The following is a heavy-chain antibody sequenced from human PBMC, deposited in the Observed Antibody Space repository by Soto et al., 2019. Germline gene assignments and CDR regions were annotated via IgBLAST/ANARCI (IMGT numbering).Heavy chain of an antibody. D-gene: IGHD6-13*01. V-gene: IGHV4-31*03. CDR2: INYRGST. Sequence: QVQLQESGPGLVKPSQTLSLTCTVSGGSMSSGDYYWHWIRQHPEKGLEWIGYINYRGSTFYNPSLKSRLTISVDTSKHQFSLKLTSVTAADTAMYYCARDAPGAAPYWGQGTLVTVSS. CDR1: GGSMSSGDYY. CDR3: ARDAPGAAPY. J-gene: IGHJ4*02.